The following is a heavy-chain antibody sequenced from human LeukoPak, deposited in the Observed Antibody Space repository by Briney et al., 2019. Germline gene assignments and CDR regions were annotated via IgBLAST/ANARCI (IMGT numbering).Heavy chain of an antibody. CDR2: IYYSGST. V-gene: IGHV4-59*08. D-gene: IGHD1-26*01. CDR1: GGSISSYY. Sequence: NTSETLSLTCTVSGGSISSYYWSWIRQPPGKGLEWIGYIYYSGSTNYNPSLKSRVTISVDTSKNQFSLKLSSVTAADTAMYYCARSLVGATSYFDYWGQGTLVTVSS. J-gene: IGHJ4*02. CDR3: ARSLVGATSYFDY.